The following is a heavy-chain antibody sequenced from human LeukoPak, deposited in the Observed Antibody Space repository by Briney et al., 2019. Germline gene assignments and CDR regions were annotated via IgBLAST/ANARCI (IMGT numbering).Heavy chain of an antibody. CDR2: IKQDGSEK. Sequence: GGSLRLSCAASGFTFSSYEMNWVRQAPGKGLEWVANIKQDGSEKYYVDSVKGRFTISRDNAKNSLYPQMNSLRAEDTAVYYCASYYYDSSVLFDYWGQGTLVTVSS. V-gene: IGHV3-7*01. D-gene: IGHD3-22*01. J-gene: IGHJ4*02. CDR1: GFTFSSYE. CDR3: ASYYYDSSVLFDY.